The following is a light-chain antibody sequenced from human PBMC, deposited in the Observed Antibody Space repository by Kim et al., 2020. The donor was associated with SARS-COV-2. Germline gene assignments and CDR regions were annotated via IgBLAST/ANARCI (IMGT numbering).Light chain of an antibody. CDR2: GAS. CDR3: QQYGSSPIT. J-gene: IGKJ4*01. CDR1: QSVSNRY. V-gene: IGKV3-20*01. Sequence: EIVLTQSPGTLSLSPGERATLSCRASQSVSNRYLAWYQQKPGQAPRLLIYGASNRATGIPDRFSGSGSGTDFTLTISRLEPEDFAMYYCQQYGSSPITFGGGTKLEI.